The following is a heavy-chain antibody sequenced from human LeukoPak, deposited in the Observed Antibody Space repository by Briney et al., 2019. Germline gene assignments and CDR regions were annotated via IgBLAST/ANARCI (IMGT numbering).Heavy chain of an antibody. V-gene: IGHV3-11*01. CDR2: ISSSGSTI. D-gene: IGHD3-22*01. Sequence: GGSLRLSCAASGFTFSDYYMSWIRQAPGKGLEWVSYISSSGSTIYYADSVKGRFTISRDNAKNSLYLQMNSLRAEDTAVYYCARVRVPKRITMIVVVMGYFDYWGQGTLVTVSS. CDR1: GFTFSDYY. J-gene: IGHJ4*02. CDR3: ARVRVPKRITMIVVVMGYFDY.